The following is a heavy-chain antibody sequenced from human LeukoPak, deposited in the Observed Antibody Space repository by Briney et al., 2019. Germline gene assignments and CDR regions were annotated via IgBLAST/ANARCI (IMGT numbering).Heavy chain of an antibody. D-gene: IGHD1-20*01. Sequence: GGSLRLSCAASGFTFSSYSMNWVRQAPGKGLEWVSSISSSSSYIYYADSVKGRFTISRDNAKNSLYLQMNSLRAEDTAVYYCARADRITGTPEGYWGQGTLVTVSS. CDR1: GFTFSSYS. J-gene: IGHJ4*02. V-gene: IGHV3-21*01. CDR2: ISSSSSYI. CDR3: ARADRITGTPEGY.